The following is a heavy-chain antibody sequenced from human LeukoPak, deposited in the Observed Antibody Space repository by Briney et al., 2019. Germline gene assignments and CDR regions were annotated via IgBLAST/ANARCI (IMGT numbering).Heavy chain of an antibody. Sequence: GGSLRLSCAASGFTFSNYAMTWVRQAPGKGLEWVSSVGSGGSTYHADSVKGRFTISRDNSKNTVYLQMNSLRAEDTAVYYCARLANTYGSGLGYFDLWGRGTLVTVSS. J-gene: IGHJ2*01. CDR1: GFTFSNYA. D-gene: IGHD3-10*01. CDR2: VGSGGST. CDR3: ARLANTYGSGLGYFDL. V-gene: IGHV3-23*01.